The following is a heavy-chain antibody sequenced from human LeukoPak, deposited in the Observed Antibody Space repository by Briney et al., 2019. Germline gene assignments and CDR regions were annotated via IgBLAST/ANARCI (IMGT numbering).Heavy chain of an antibody. CDR2: IYYSGST. Sequence: PSETLSLTCTVSGGSISSSSYYWGWICQPPGKGLEWIGSIYYSGSTYYNPSLKSRVTISVDTSKNQFSLKLSSVTAADTAVYYCARPRDSGYDFPTNWFDPWGQGTLVTVSS. D-gene: IGHD5-12*01. V-gene: IGHV4-39*01. CDR3: ARPRDSGYDFPTNWFDP. J-gene: IGHJ5*02. CDR1: GGSISSSSYY.